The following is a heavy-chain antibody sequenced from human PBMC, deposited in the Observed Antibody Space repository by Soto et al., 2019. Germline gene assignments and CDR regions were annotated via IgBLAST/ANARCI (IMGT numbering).Heavy chain of an antibody. CDR3: TRYFDRLLYEEAFDI. CDR2: ISAYNGNT. D-gene: IGHD3-9*01. Sequence: ASVKVSCKASGYTFTSYGISWVRQAPGQGLEWMGWISAYNGNTNYAQKLQGRVTMTTDTSTSTAYMELRSLRSDDTAVYYCTRYFDRLLYEEAFDIWGQGTMVTVSS. V-gene: IGHV1-18*01. CDR1: GYTFTSYG. J-gene: IGHJ3*02.